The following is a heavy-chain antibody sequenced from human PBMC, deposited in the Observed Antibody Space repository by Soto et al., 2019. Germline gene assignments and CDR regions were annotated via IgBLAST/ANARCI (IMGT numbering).Heavy chain of an antibody. CDR2: IKQDGSEK. V-gene: IGHV3-7*01. D-gene: IGHD6-13*01. CDR1: GFTFSSYW. Sequence: EVQLVESGGGLVQPGGSLRLSCAASGFTFSSYWMSWVRQAPVKGLEWVGNIKQDGSEKNYVDFVEGRFTISRDNAENSLYLQMNSLRAEDTAVYYCARIASAGRGWDVWGQGTTVVFSS. CDR3: ARIASAGRGWDV. J-gene: IGHJ6*02.